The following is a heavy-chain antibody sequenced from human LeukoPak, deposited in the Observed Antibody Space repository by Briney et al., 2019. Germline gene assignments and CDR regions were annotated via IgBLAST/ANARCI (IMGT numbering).Heavy chain of an antibody. CDR2: IYYSGST. V-gene: IGHV4-61*05. CDR3: ARRLYDSSGYYSDY. CDR1: GGSISSSSYY. Sequence: SETLSLTCTVSGGSISSSSYYWGWIRQPPGKGLEWIGYIYYSGSTNYNPSLKSRVTISVDTSKNQFSLKLSSVTAADTAVYYCARRLYDSSGYYSDYWGQGTLVTVSS. J-gene: IGHJ4*02. D-gene: IGHD3-22*01.